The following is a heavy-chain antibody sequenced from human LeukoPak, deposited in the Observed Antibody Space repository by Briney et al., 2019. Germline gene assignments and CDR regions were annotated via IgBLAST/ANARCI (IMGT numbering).Heavy chain of an antibody. CDR1: GFTFSNYA. CDR3: AKQSYARSLGE. Sequence: GGSLRLSCAASGFTFSNYAMSWVRQVPGRGLEWVSTISSRGDRTYDADSVKGRFTISRDNSKNTLYLQMSSLRVEDTAVYYCAKQSYARSLGEGGPGTLVSVSS. J-gene: IGHJ4*02. V-gene: IGHV3-23*01. D-gene: IGHD2-8*01. CDR2: ISSRGDRT.